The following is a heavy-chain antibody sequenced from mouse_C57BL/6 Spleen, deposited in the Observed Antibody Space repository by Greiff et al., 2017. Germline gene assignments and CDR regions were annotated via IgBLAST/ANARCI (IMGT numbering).Heavy chain of an antibody. J-gene: IGHJ1*03. CDR2: INPNNGGT. CDR1: GYTFTDYY. CDR3: ARDLNYGSSPWYFDV. V-gene: IGHV1-26*01. D-gene: IGHD1-1*01. Sequence: VQLQQSGPELVKPGASVKISCKASGYTFTDYYMNWVKQSHGKSLEWIGDINPNNGGTSYNQKFKGKATLTVDKSSSTAYMELRSLTSEDSAVYYCARDLNYGSSPWYFDVWGTGTTVTVSS.